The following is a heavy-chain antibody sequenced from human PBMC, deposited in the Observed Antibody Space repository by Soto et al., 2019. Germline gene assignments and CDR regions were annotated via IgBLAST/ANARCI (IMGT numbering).Heavy chain of an antibody. D-gene: IGHD6-19*01. CDR1: GFNFDNYG. V-gene: IGHV3-30*18. CDR3: AKDRVGGTFYTPLGF. CDR2: ITYDGENK. J-gene: IGHJ4*02. Sequence: AVGSLRLSCQASGFNFDNYGMHWVRQAPGKGLEWVAVITYDGENKYYADSVKGRFTISRDNSKNTLSLHLNTLKPEDTAVYHCAKDRVGGTFYTPLGFWGQGTLVTVSS.